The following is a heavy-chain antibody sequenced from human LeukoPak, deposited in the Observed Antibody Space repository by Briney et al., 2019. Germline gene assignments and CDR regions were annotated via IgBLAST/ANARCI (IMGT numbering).Heavy chain of an antibody. CDR1: NYSISTDYY. V-gene: IGHV4-38-2*02. CDR2: IYYSGST. J-gene: IGHJ3*02. Sequence: SETLSLTCTVSNYSISTDYYWGWIRQPPAKGLEWIGYIYYSGSTNYNPSLKSRVTISVDTSKNQFSLKLSSVTAADTAVYYCARDFRYYDSSGYQHAFDIWGQGTMVTVSS. CDR3: ARDFRYYDSSGYQHAFDI. D-gene: IGHD3-22*01.